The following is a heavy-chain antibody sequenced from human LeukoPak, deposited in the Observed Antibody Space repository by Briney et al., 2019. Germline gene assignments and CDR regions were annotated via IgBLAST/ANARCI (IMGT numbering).Heavy chain of an antibody. CDR2: IYTSGST. J-gene: IGHJ3*02. CDR3: ARRTVLLWFGESNGAFDI. Sequence: SETLSLTCTVSGGSISSYYWSWIRQPAGKGLEWIGRIYTSGSTNYNPSLKSRVTMSVDTSKNQFSLKLSSVTAADTAVYYCARRTVLLWFGESNGAFDIWGQGTMVTVSS. CDR1: GGSISSYY. V-gene: IGHV4-4*07. D-gene: IGHD3-10*01.